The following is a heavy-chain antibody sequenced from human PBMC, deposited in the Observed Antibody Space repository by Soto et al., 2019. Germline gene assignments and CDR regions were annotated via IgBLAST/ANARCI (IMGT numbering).Heavy chain of an antibody. Sequence: GGSLRLSCAASGSSFSSYEMNWVRQAPGKGLEWVSYISSSRTTIHYADSVKGRFTISRDNAKNSLYLQMNSLRAEDTAVYYCAREDYSSGWYHWFDPWGPGTLVTGS. CDR3: AREDYSSGWYHWFDP. CDR2: ISSSRTTI. J-gene: IGHJ5*02. CDR1: GSSFSSYE. D-gene: IGHD6-19*01. V-gene: IGHV3-48*03.